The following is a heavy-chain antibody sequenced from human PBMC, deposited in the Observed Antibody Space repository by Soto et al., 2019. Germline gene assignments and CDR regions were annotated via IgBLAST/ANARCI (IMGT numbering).Heavy chain of an antibody. J-gene: IGHJ5*02. Sequence: ASVKVSCKASGYTFTSYAMHWVRQAPGQRLEWMEWINAGNGNTKYSQKFQGRVTITRDTSASTAYMELSSLRSEDTAVYYCATLVDTAMVSPFDPWGQGTLVTVSS. V-gene: IGHV1-3*01. CDR3: ATLVDTAMVSPFDP. CDR1: GYTFTSYA. CDR2: INAGNGNT. D-gene: IGHD5-18*01.